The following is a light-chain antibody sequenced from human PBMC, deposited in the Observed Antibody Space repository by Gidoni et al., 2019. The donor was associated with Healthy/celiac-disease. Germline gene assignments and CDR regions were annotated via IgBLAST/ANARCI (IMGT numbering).Light chain of an antibody. V-gene: IGKV4-1*01. J-gene: IGKJ1*01. CDR2: WAS. CDR1: QSVVYSSNNKNY. CDR3: QQYYSTPLRT. Sequence: DLVMTQSPDSLAVSLGERATINCKSSQSVVYSSNNKNYLAWYQQKPGQPPKLLIYWASTRESGVPDRFSGSGSGTDFTLTISSLQAEDVAVYYCQQYYSTPLRTFGQGTKVEIK.